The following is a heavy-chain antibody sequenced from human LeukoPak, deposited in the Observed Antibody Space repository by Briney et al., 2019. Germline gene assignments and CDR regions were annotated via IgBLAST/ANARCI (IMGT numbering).Heavy chain of an antibody. J-gene: IGHJ4*02. Sequence: SETLSLTCTVSGGSISSSSYYWGWIRQPPGKGLEWIGYIYHSGSTYYNPSLKSRVTISVDRSKNQFSLKLSSVTAADTAVYYCASSLSYSSSIDYWGQGTLVTVSS. CDR2: IYHSGST. V-gene: IGHV4-39*07. CDR1: GGSISSSSYY. D-gene: IGHD6-13*01. CDR3: ASSLSYSSSIDY.